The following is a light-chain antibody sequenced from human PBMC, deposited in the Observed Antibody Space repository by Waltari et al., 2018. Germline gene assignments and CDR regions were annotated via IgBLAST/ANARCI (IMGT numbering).Light chain of an antibody. J-gene: IGKJ1*01. CDR3: QQYDDLPWT. CDR2: AAS. Sequence: DIQMTQSPSSLSASVGDKVTIPCHASQGISSWLAWFQQKQGKAPKPLIYAASSLQTGVPSRFSGSGSGTDYTLTIRSLQPEDFATYYCQQYDDLPWTFGQGTKVEIK. CDR1: QGISSW. V-gene: IGKV1D-16*01.